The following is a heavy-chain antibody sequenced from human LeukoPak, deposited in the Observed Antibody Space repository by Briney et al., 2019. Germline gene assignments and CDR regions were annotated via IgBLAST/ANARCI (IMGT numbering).Heavy chain of an antibody. Sequence: GGSLRLSCAASGFTFSSYWMSWVRQAPGKGLEWVANIKQDGSEKYYVDSVKGRFTISRDNAKNSLYLQMNSLRAEDTAVYYCAREGSVWFGESLYYYYYMDVWGKGTTVTVSS. D-gene: IGHD3-10*01. CDR3: AREGSVWFGESLYYYYYMDV. J-gene: IGHJ6*03. V-gene: IGHV3-7*01. CDR1: GFTFSSYW. CDR2: IKQDGSEK.